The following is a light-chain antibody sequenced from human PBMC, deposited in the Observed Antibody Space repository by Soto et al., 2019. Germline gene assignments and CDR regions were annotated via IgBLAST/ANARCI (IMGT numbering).Light chain of an antibody. CDR2: GAP. CDR3: QQHNNWPPSIT. J-gene: IGKJ5*01. Sequence: EIVLTQSPGTLSLSPGERATLSCRASQSVSSSLAWYQQKPGQAPRLLIYGAPTRATGIPVRFSGSGSGTEFTLTISSLQSEDFAVYYCQQHNNWPPSITFGQGTRLEIK. V-gene: IGKV3-15*01. CDR1: QSVSSS.